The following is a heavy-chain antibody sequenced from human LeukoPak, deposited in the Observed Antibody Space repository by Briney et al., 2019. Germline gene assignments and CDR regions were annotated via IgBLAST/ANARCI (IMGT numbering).Heavy chain of an antibody. CDR2: ISSNGGST. CDR1: GFTFSSYA. Sequence: PGGSLRLSCAASGFTFSSYAMHWVRQAPGKGLEYVSAISSNGGSTYYANSVKGRFTISRDNSKNTLYLQMGSLRAEDMAVYYCARGYLELYYYDSSGYYDYWGQGTLVTVSS. CDR3: ARGYLELYYYDSSGYYDY. J-gene: IGHJ4*02. V-gene: IGHV3-64*01. D-gene: IGHD3-22*01.